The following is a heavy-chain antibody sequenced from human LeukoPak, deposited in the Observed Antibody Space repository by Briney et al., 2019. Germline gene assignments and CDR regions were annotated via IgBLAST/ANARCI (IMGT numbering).Heavy chain of an antibody. J-gene: IGHJ6*02. CDR3: ARGRLIVGATTLNYYYGMDV. V-gene: IGHV1-8*02. CDR2: MNPNSGNT. CDR1: GHTFTGYY. Sequence: ASVKVSCKASGHTFTGYYMHWVRQAPGQGLEWMGWMNPNSGNTGYAQKFQGRVTMTRNTSISTAYMELSSLRSEDTAVYYCARGRLIVGATTLNYYYGMDVWGQGTTVTVSS. D-gene: IGHD1-26*01.